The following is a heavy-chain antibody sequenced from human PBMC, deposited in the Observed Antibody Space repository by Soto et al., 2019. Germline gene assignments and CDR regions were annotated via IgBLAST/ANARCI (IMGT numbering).Heavy chain of an antibody. CDR1: GFTFSSYA. V-gene: IGHV3-23*01. D-gene: IGHD1-20*01. J-gene: IGHJ5*02. CDR2: ISGRGGST. Sequence: GGSLRLSCAASGFTFSSYALRCVRQAPWKGLEWVSAISGRGGSTYYADSVSGRFTISRDNSRNTLYLQMNSLRAEDTAVYYCAKDRITGTIARPYNWFDPWGQGTLVTVSS. CDR3: AKDRITGTIARPYNWFDP.